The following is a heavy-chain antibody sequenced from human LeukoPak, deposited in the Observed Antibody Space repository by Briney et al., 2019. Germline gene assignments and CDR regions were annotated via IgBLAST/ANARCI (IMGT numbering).Heavy chain of an antibody. J-gene: IGHJ4*02. D-gene: IGHD3-10*01. CDR1: GYTFTGYY. V-gene: IGHV1-2*02. CDR3: ARNMVRGVILPYY. Sequence: GASVKVSCKASGYTFTGYYMHWVRQAPGQGLEWMGWINPNSGGTNYAQKFQGRVTMTRDTSISTAYMELSRLRSDDTAVYYCARNMVRGVILPYYWGQGTLVTVSS. CDR2: INPNSGGT.